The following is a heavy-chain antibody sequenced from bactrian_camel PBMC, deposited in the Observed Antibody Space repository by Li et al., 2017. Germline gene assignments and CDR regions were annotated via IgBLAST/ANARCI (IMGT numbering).Heavy chain of an antibody. CDR1: EYTYSSCS. CDR3: AASRDGSSSHIWTRQRIYSY. Sequence: LVESGGGSVQAGGSLRLSCAASEYTYSSCSMGWYRQGSGKEREGISCIDKSGTNTIYSYDVKGRFTVSRGDARNTLFLLKNSLKPEDTAMYYCAASRDGSSSHIWTRQRIYSYWGQGTQVTVS. V-gene: IGHV3S42*01. J-gene: IGHJ4*01. D-gene: IGHD1*01. CDR2: IDKSGTNT.